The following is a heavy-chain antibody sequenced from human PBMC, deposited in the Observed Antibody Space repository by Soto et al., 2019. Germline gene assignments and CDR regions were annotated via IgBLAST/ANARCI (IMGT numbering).Heavy chain of an antibody. J-gene: IGHJ6*02. V-gene: IGHV3-9*01. Sequence: PGGSLRLSCAASGFNFDDFAMHWVRQVPGKGLEWVSGISWHSGRIGYADSVKGRFTVSRDNARNSLYLQMSSLRPEDTALYYCARGHYDSSGYTYYNGLDVWGQGTTVTVSS. CDR2: ISWHSGRI. D-gene: IGHD3-22*01. CDR3: ARGHYDSSGYTYYNGLDV. CDR1: GFNFDDFA.